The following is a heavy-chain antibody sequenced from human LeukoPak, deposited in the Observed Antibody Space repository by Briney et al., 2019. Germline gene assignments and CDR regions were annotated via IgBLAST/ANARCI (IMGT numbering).Heavy chain of an antibody. CDR1: GYTFTSYD. Sequence: ASVKVSCKASGYTFTSYDINWVRQAPGQGLEWMGWMNPKSANTGYAQKFQGRGTMTRNTSISTAYMEVTSLRSEDTAVYYCARGPPESSSSDYWGQGTLVTVSS. CDR2: MNPKSANT. D-gene: IGHD6-13*01. J-gene: IGHJ4*02. V-gene: IGHV1-8*01. CDR3: ARGPPESSSSDY.